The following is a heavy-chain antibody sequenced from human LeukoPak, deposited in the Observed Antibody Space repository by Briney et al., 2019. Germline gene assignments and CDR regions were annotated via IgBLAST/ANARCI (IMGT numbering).Heavy chain of an antibody. D-gene: IGHD2-15*01. Sequence: ASVKVSCKASGYTFTGYYMHWVRQAPGQGLEWMGWINPNSGGTNYAQKFQGWVTMTRDTSISTAYMKLSRLRSDDTAVYYCARDRTSVVVAATVHYYYGMDVWGQGTTVTVSS. CDR2: INPNSGGT. CDR1: GYTFTGYY. CDR3: ARDRTSVVVAATVHYYYGMDV. V-gene: IGHV1-2*04. J-gene: IGHJ6*02.